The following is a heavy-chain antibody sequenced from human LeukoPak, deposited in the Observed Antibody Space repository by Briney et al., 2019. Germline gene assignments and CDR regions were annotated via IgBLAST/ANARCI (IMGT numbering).Heavy chain of an antibody. V-gene: IGHV4-34*01. D-gene: IGHD3-10*01. Sequence: SSETLSLTCAVYGGSFSGYYWSWIRQPPGKGLEWIGEINHSGSTNYNPSLKSRVTISVDTSKNQFSLKLSSVTAADTAVYYRARVQGRMVRGVMYYFDYWGQGTPVTVSS. CDR1: GGSFSGYY. J-gene: IGHJ4*02. CDR2: INHSGST. CDR3: ARVQGRMVRGVMYYFDY.